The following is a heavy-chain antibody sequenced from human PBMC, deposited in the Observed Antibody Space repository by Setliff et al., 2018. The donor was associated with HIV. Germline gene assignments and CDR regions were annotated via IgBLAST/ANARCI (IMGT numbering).Heavy chain of an antibody. CDR3: ARGPSYYYTSGYPGGFDP. V-gene: IGHV4-4*07. CDR1: DDSIDSHY. CDR2: IFSTGST. D-gene: IGHD3-3*01. J-gene: IGHJ5*02. Sequence: SETLSVTCNVSDDSIDSHYWSWIRQPAGRGLEWIGRIFSTGSTDYNPSLKSRATMSVDTSKNQVSLTLTSVTAADTALYYCARGPSYYYTSGYPGGFDPWGRGTLVTVSS.